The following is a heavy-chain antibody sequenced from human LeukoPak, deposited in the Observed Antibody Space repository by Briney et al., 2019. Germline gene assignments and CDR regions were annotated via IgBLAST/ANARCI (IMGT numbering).Heavy chain of an antibody. CDR2: ISYDGSNK. Sequence: PGGSLRLSCAASGFTFSSYAMHWVRQAPGKGLEWVAVISYDGSNKYYADSVKGRFTISRDNSKNTLYLQMNSLRAEDTAVYYCARGLMIVVDAEHTFDYWGQGTLVTVSS. D-gene: IGHD3-22*01. CDR1: GFTFSSYA. CDR3: ARGLMIVVDAEHTFDY. J-gene: IGHJ4*02. V-gene: IGHV3-30-3*01.